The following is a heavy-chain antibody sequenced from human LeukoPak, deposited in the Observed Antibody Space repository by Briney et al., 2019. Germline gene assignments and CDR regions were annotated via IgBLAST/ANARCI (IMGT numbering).Heavy chain of an antibody. V-gene: IGHV3-53*01. J-gene: IGHJ3*02. CDR1: GFTVSSNY. CDR3: ARDGSGGYYWGAFDI. D-gene: IGHD3-22*01. CDR2: IYSGGST. Sequence: GGSLRLSCAAPGFTVSSNYMSWVRQAPGKGLEWVSVIYSGGSTYYADSVKGRLTISRDNSKNTLYLEMNSLRAEDTAVYYCARDGSGGYYWGAFDIWGQGAMVTVSS.